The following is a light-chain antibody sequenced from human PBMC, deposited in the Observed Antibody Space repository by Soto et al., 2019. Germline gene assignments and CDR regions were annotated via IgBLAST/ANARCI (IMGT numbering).Light chain of an antibody. CDR1: QSVGSNS. CDR3: QQYGTSPPLT. J-gene: IGKJ4*01. V-gene: IGKV3-20*01. CDR2: GAS. Sequence: EFVLTQSPGTLSLSPGERATLACRASQSVGSNSLAWYQQKPGQAPRILIYGASTRFSGIPDRFSGSASGTAFSLTISRLEPEDFAVYYCQQYGTSPPLTFGGGTKVEIK.